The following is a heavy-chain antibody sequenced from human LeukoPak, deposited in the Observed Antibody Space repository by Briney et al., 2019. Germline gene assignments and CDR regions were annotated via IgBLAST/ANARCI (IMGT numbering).Heavy chain of an antibody. J-gene: IGHJ4*02. CDR3: ARDPPYYYDSSGYTAGY. D-gene: IGHD3-22*01. Sequence: PSETLSLTCAVYGGSFSGYYWSWIRQPPGNGLEWIGEINHSGSTNYNPSLRMRVTISVDKSKNQFSLKLSYVTAADTAVYYCARDPPYYYDSSGYTAGYWGQGTLVTVSS. CDR1: GGSFSGYY. V-gene: IGHV4-34*01. CDR2: INHSGST.